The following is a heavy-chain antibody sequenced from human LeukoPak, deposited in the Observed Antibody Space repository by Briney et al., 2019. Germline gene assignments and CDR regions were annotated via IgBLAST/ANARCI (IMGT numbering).Heavy chain of an antibody. V-gene: IGHV1-2*02. CDR1: GYTFTGYY. D-gene: IGHD2-15*01. CDR2: INPNSGGT. Sequence: ASVKVSFKASGYTFTGYYMHWVRQAPGQGLEWMGWINPNSGGTNYAQKFQGRVTMTRDTSISTAYMELSRLRSDDTAVYYCARPGIGAAAECFNYWGQGTLVTLSS. CDR3: ARPGIGAAAECFNY. J-gene: IGHJ4*02.